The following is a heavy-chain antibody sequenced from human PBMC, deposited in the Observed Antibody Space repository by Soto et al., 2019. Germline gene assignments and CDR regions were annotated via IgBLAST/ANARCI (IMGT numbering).Heavy chain of an antibody. V-gene: IGHV3-9*01. J-gene: IGHJ6*02. Sequence: GGSLRLSCVASGFKFGDYAMHWVRQAPGKGLEWVSGVSWNSEVVGYADSVKGRFTISRDNAKNSLFLQMNSVRTGDTALYYCAKDRGPCSGNKCSSLYYYYGMDVWGQGTTVTVSS. D-gene: IGHD2-15*01. CDR1: GFKFGDYA. CDR2: VSWNSEVV. CDR3: AKDRGPCSGNKCSSLYYYYGMDV.